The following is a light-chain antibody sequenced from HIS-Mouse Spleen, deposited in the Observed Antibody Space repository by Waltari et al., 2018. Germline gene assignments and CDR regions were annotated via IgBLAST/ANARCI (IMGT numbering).Light chain of an antibody. V-gene: IGLV3-21*03. Sequence: SYVLTQPPPVSVAPGKTARITWGGNNIGSKSVHWYQQKPGQAPGLVVYDDSDRPSGIPERFSGSNSGNTATLTISRVEAGDEADYYCQVWDSSSDHYVFGTGTKVTVL. CDR2: DDS. CDR3: QVWDSSSDHYV. J-gene: IGLJ1*01. CDR1: NIGSKS.